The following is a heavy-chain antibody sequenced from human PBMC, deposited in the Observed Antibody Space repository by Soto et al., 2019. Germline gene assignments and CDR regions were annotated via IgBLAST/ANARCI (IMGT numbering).Heavy chain of an antibody. CDR3: ARHHGPTTSENWFDP. Sequence: ASVKVSCKASGYTFFTYDISWVRQAPGQGLEWMGWISTYSGDTKYAQRFQGRVTMTTDTSTTTAYLELRSLRSDDTAVYYCARHHGPTTSENWFDPWGQGTLVTVSS. J-gene: IGHJ5*02. CDR1: GYTFFTYD. V-gene: IGHV1-18*01. CDR2: ISTYSGDT. D-gene: IGHD5-12*01.